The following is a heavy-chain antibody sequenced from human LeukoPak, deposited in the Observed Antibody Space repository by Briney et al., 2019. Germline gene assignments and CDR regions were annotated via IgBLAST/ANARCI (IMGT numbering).Heavy chain of an antibody. J-gene: IGHJ6*02. D-gene: IGHD1-26*01. CDR3: HSGTYLAYATDV. V-gene: IGHV4-59*08. Sequence: SETLSLTCTVSGGSIRSYYWSWIRQPPGKGLEWIGCINHSGSTNYNPSLKSRVTISVDTSKNQFSLKLTFVTAADTAVYYCHSGTYLAYATDVWGQGTTVTVSS. CDR1: GGSIRSYY. CDR2: INHSGST.